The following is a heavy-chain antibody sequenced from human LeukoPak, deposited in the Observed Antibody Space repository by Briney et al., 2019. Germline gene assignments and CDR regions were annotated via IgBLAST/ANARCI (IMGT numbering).Heavy chain of an antibody. CDR2: IYPGDSDT. CDR1: GYSFITYW. D-gene: IGHD3-10*01. J-gene: IGHJ6*02. CDR3: ARSEGIILRGQYSAPMDV. V-gene: IGHV5-51*01. Sequence: GESLKISCKGSGYSFITYWIGWVRQMPGKGLDWMGIIYPGDSDTRYSPSFQGQVTISADKSISTAYLQWSSLKASDTAMYYCARSEGIILRGQYSAPMDVWGQGTTVTASS.